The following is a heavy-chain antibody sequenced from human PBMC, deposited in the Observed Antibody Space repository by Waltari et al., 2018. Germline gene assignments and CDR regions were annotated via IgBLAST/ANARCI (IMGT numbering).Heavy chain of an antibody. CDR2: IYYRGST. J-gene: IGHJ6*02. V-gene: IGHV4-61*01. D-gene: IGHD3-10*01. CDR1: GGSVSSGSYY. Sequence: QVQLQESGPGLVKPSETLSLTCTVSGGSVSSGSYYWSWIRVPPGKGLEWIGYIYYRGSTNYNPSLKSRVTISVDTSKNQFSLKLSSVTAADTAVYYCARVRGVIITKTYYYGMDGWGQGTTVTVSS. CDR3: ARVRGVIITKTYYYGMDG.